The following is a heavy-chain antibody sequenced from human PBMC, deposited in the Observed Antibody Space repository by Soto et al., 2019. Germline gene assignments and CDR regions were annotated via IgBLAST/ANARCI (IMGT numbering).Heavy chain of an antibody. J-gene: IGHJ6*02. D-gene: IGHD3-16*01. CDR3: ARHRYYEGSVPGYGMDV. CDR2: ISSGGSFI. Sequence: QVQLVESGGGLVKPGGSLRLSCAASGFTFSDYYRSWIRQAPGKGLEYISYISSGGSFIYYADSVKGRFTISRDTAKTSLYLQMNSLRAEDTALYYCARHRYYEGSVPGYGMDVWGQGTTVTVSS. V-gene: IGHV3-11*01. CDR1: GFTFSDYY.